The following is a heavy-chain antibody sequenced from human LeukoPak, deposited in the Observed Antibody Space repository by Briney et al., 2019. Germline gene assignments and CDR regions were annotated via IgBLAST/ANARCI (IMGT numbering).Heavy chain of an antibody. V-gene: IGHV1-8*01. D-gene: IGHD6-19*01. CDR2: MNPNSGNT. Sequence: ASVKVSCKASGCTFTSYDINWVRQATGQGLEWMGWMNPNSGNTGYAQKFQGRVTMTRNTSISTAYMELSSLRSEDTAVYYCARRRWLSGAGDYWGQGTLVTVSS. CDR3: ARRRWLSGAGDY. J-gene: IGHJ4*02. CDR1: GCTFTSYD.